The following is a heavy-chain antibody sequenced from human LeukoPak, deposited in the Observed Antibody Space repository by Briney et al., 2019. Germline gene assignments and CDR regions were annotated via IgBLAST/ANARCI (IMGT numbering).Heavy chain of an antibody. CDR3: ARGLVVPFYYYMDV. CDR1: GFTFISYS. D-gene: IGHD2-15*01. J-gene: IGHJ6*03. CDR2: ISSSSSYI. Sequence: GGSLRLSCAASGFTFISYSMNWVRQAPGKGLEWVSSISSSSSYIYYADSVKGRFTISRDNAKNSLYLEMNSLRAEDTAVYYCARGLVVPFYYYMDVWGKGTTVTISS. V-gene: IGHV3-21*01.